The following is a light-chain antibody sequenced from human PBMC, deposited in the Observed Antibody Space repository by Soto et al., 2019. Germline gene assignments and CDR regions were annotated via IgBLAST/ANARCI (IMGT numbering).Light chain of an antibody. CDR3: QQRSNWPPRFT. Sequence: EIVLTQSPATLSLSPGERATLSCRASQSVSSYLAWYQQKPGQAPRLLIYDASNRATGIPARFSGSGSGTDFTLTIRSLEPEDFAVYCCQQRSNWPPRFTFGPGTKVDIK. CDR2: DAS. CDR1: QSVSSY. J-gene: IGKJ3*01. V-gene: IGKV3-11*01.